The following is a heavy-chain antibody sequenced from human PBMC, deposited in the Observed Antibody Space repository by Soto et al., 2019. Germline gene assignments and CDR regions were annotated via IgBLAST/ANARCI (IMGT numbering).Heavy chain of an antibody. CDR1: GYSFTSYW. CDR3: ARRYCSGGSCYYAFDI. J-gene: IGHJ3*02. V-gene: IGHV5-51*01. D-gene: IGHD2-15*01. CDR2: IYPGDSDT. Sequence: GESLKISCKGSGYSFTSYWIGWARQMPGKGLEWMGIIYPGDSDTRYSPSFQGQVTISADKSISTAYLQWSSLKASDTAMYYCARRYCSGGSCYYAFDIWGQGTLVTVSS.